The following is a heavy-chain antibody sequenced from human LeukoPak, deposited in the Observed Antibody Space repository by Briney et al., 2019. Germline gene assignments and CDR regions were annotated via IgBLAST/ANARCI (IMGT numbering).Heavy chain of an antibody. V-gene: IGHV5-51*01. J-gene: IGHJ2*01. CDR3: ARTAVAGTGGWYFDL. CDR1: GYSFTSYW. CDR2: IYPGDSDT. Sequence: GESLKISCKGSGYSFTSYWIAWVRQMPGKGLEWMRIIYPGDSDTRYSPSFQGQVTISPDKSISTAYLQWSSLKAWDTAMYYCARTAVAGTGGWYFDLWGRGTLVTVSS. D-gene: IGHD6-19*01.